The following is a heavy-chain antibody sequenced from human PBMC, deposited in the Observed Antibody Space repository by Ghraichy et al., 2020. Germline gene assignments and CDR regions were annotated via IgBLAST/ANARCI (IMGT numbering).Heavy chain of an antibody. CDR2: ISGSSSTI. CDR1: GFTFSTNS. Sequence: GGSRRLSCAASGFTFSTNSMRWVRQAPGKGLEWISSISGSSSTIQYADSVKGRFTISRDNAKNSLYLQMNSLRDEDTGVYYCATNAETGYWGQGTLVSVSA. CDR3: ATNAETGY. D-gene: IGHD1-14*01. J-gene: IGHJ4*02. V-gene: IGHV3-48*02.